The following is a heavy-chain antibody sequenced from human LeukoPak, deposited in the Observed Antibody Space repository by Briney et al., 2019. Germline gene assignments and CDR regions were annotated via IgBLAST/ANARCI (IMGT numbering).Heavy chain of an antibody. CDR3: AKAWLKGVYGDYYGMDV. D-gene: IGHD4-17*01. CDR2: ISYDGSNI. Sequence: PGGSLRLSCAASGFTFSTYCMHWVRQAPGKGLEWAAVISYDGSNIYYADSVEGRFTISRDNSKNTLYLQMNSLRVEDTAVYYCAKAWLKGVYGDYYGMDVWGQGTTVTVSS. J-gene: IGHJ6*02. V-gene: IGHV3-30*18. CDR1: GFTFSTYC.